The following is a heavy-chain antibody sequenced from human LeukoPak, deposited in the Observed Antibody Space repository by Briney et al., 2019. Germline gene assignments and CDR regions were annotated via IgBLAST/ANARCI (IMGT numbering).Heavy chain of an antibody. J-gene: IGHJ4*02. V-gene: IGHV4-4*07. CDR2: IYTSGST. D-gene: IGHD4-11*01. Sequence: SETLSLTCTVSGGSISSYYWSWIRQPAGKGLEWIGRIYTSGSTNYSPSLKSRVTMSVDTSKNQFSLKLSSVTAADTAVYYCARDGNSTVTPDFDYWGQGTLVTVSS. CDR3: ARDGNSTVTPDFDY. CDR1: GGSISSYY.